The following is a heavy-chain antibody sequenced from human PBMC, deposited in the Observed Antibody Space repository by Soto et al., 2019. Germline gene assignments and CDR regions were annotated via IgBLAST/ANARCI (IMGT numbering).Heavy chain of an antibody. Sequence: PSETLSLTCAVSGGSISSSNWWSWVRQPPGKGLEWIGEIYHSGSTNYNPSLKSRVTISVGKSKNQFSLKLSSVTAADTAVYYCAREGALLFGGNPDYYDDLAVWGQGTTVTVSS. J-gene: IGHJ6*02. CDR2: IYHSGST. CDR3: AREGALLFGGNPDYYDDLAV. D-gene: IGHD2-15*01. CDR1: GGSISSSNW. V-gene: IGHV4-4*02.